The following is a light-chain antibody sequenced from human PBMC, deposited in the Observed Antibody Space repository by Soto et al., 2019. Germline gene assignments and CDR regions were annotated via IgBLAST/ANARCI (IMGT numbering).Light chain of an antibody. CDR2: DAS. J-gene: IGKJ1*01. V-gene: IGKV3-20*01. CDR3: QQYCNSGT. CDR1: QSVSSNS. Sequence: ETTLTQSPGTLSLSPCGRTTSSCRASQSVSSNSLAWYQQKPGQAPRLLIYDASFRVTGLPARFSGSGSGTDFTLTSSRLEADDIAVYYCQQYCNSGTFGQGTKVDIK.